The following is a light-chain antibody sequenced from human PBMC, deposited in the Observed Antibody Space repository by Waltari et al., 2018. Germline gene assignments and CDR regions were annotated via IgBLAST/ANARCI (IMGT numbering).Light chain of an antibody. V-gene: IGKV3-20*01. CDR2: AAS. J-gene: IGKJ1*01. CDR3: QHYLRLPVT. CDR1: QSISRT. Sequence: EIVLTQSPGTLSLSPGERATLSCRASQSISRTLVGYQQKPGQAPRLLIYAASPRATGIPDRFSGSGSGTDFSLTISRLEPEDFAVYYCQHYLRLPVTFGQGTKVEIK.